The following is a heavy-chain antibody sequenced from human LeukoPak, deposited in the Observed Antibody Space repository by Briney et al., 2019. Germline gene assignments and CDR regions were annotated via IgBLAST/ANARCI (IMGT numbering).Heavy chain of an antibody. V-gene: IGHV3-23*01. D-gene: IGHD4-17*01. J-gene: IGHJ3*02. CDR3: ALMHGDYAYAFDI. Sequence: GGFLRLSCSAPGFTFSSYAMSWVRQAPGKGLEWVSAISGSGGSTYYADSVKGRFTISRDNSKNTLYLQMNSLRAEDTAVYYCALMHGDYAYAFDIWGQGTMVTVSS. CDR2: ISGSGGST. CDR1: GFTFSSYA.